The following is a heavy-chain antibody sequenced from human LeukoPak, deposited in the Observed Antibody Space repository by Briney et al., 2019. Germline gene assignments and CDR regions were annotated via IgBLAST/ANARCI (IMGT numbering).Heavy chain of an antibody. J-gene: IGHJ4*02. CDR1: GGSISSSSYY. D-gene: IGHD6-13*01. Sequence: PSETLSLTCTVSGGSISSSSYYWGWIRQPPGKGLEWIGSIYYSGSTYYNPSLKSRVTISVDTSKNQFSLKLSSVTAADTAVCYCARPSRSSSWYYFDYWGQGTLVTVSS. CDR2: IYYSGST. CDR3: ARPSRSSSWYYFDY. V-gene: IGHV4-39*01.